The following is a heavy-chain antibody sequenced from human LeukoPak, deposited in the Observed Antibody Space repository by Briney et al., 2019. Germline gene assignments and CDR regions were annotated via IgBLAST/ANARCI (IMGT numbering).Heavy chain of an antibody. J-gene: IGHJ2*01. CDR3: ARVRAYWYFDL. CDR2: MNPNSGNI. V-gene: IGHV1-8*01. D-gene: IGHD1-26*01. Sequence: ASVKVSCKASGYTFTSYDINWVRQATGQGLEWMGWMNPNSGNIGYAQKFQGRVTMTRNTSISTAYMELSSLRSEDTAVYFCARVRAYWYFDLWGRGTLVTVSS. CDR1: GYTFTSYD.